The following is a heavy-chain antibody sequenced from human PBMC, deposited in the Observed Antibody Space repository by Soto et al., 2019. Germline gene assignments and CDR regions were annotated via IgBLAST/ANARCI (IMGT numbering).Heavy chain of an antibody. D-gene: IGHD6-13*01. J-gene: IGHJ6*02. Sequence: QVQLVQSGAEVKKPGSSVKVSCKASGGTFSSYAISWVRQAPGQGLEWMGGIIPIFGTANYAQKFQGRVTITADEXTXTDXMELSSLRSEDTAVYYCARERGQQLDHYYYYGMDVWGQGTTVTVSS. CDR3: ARERGQQLDHYYYYGMDV. CDR1: GGTFSSYA. CDR2: IIPIFGTA. V-gene: IGHV1-69*12.